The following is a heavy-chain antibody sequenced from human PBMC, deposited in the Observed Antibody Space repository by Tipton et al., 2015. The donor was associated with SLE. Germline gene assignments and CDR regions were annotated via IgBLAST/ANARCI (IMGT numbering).Heavy chain of an antibody. Sequence: QLVQSGAEVKKPGASVKISCKASGFAFSKFYFHWVRQAPGQGLEWMGILNPSGVGTTYAENFQGRVTMTSDTSTTTVYLELSSLRSEDTALYYCARVRRMTHPLDAFDIWGQGTMVIVSS. D-gene: IGHD2-15*01. CDR2: LNPSGVGT. CDR1: GFAFSKFY. V-gene: IGHV1-46*01. J-gene: IGHJ3*02. CDR3: ARVRRMTHPLDAFDI.